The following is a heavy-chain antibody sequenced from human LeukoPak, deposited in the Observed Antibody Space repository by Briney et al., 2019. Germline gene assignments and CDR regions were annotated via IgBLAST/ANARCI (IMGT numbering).Heavy chain of an antibody. CDR1: GDTFTSNS. V-gene: IGHV1-69*08. D-gene: IGHD3-3*01. J-gene: IGHJ4*02. Sequence: GASVKVSFKASGDTFTSNSVSWVRQAPGQGLEWMGRIIPILRTAEYAQKFQGRLTITADRSTSTVYMELSSLRSEDTAVYYCAKGKGFVGHFDFWGQGALVTVSS. CDR3: AKGKGFVGHFDF. CDR2: IIPILRTA.